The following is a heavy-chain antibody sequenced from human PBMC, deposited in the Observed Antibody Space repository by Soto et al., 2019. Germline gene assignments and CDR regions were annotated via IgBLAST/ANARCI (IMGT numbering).Heavy chain of an antibody. V-gene: IGHV3-30*18. CDR3: AKDGGDRSYWYFDL. CDR2: ISYDGSNK. CDR1: GFTFSSYG. J-gene: IGHJ2*01. D-gene: IGHD2-21*01. Sequence: QVQLVESGGGVVQPGRSLRLSCAASGFTFSSYGMHWVRQAPGKGLEWVAVISYDGSNKYYADSVKGRFTISRDNSKNTLYLQMNSLRAEDTAVYYCAKDGGDRSYWYFDLWGRGTLVTVSS.